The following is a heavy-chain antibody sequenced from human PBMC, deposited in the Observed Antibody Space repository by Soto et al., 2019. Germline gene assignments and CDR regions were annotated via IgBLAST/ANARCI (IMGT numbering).Heavy chain of an antibody. CDR3: AKKQTLDY. CDR1: GVSISSYY. V-gene: IGHV4-59*01. Sequence: PSETRSLTCTVSGVSISSYYLSWIRQPPGKGLEWIGYIYYSGSTDYNPSLKSRVTISVDTSKNQFSLKLSSVTAADTAVYYCAKKQTLDYWGQGTLVTVSS. J-gene: IGHJ4*02. CDR2: IYYSGST.